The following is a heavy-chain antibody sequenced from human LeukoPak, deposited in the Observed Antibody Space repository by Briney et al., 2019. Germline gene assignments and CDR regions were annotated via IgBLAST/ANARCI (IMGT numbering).Heavy chain of an antibody. V-gene: IGHV3-23*01. CDR1: GFTFSSYA. CDR3: TKDYCGKFCSAV. CDR2: ITNSGGST. Sequence: GGSLRLSCAASGFTFSSYAMSWVRQAPGKGLEWVSTITNSGGSTYYVDSVKGRFTISRDNSKNTLYLQMNSLRAEDTAKYYCTKDYCGKFCSAVWGQETTVTVSS. J-gene: IGHJ6*02. D-gene: IGHD3-9*01.